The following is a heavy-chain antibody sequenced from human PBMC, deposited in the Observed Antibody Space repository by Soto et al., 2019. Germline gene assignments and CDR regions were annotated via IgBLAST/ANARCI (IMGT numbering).Heavy chain of an antibody. J-gene: IGHJ1*01. V-gene: IGHV3-15*01. CDR2: IKSKTDGGTR. CDR3: TTDPILLWFGEPPAGYFQH. D-gene: IGHD3-10*01. Sequence: GGSLRLSSAASRCKVINAWGSWVRQAPGKGLEWVGRIKSKTDGGTRDYAAPVKGRFTISRDDSKNTVYLQMNSLKTEDTAVYYCTTDPILLWFGEPPAGYFQHWGQGTLVTVSS. CDR1: RCKVINAW.